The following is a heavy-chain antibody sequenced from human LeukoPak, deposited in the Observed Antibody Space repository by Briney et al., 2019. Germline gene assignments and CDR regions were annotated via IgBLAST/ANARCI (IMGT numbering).Heavy chain of an antibody. Sequence: GGSLRLSCAASGFTFSSYSMNWVRQAPGKGLEWVSYISSSSSTIYYADSVKGRFTISRDNTKNSLYLQMNSLRAEDTAVYYCAKDGGSDPDSFDIWGQGTMVTVSS. V-gene: IGHV3-48*01. J-gene: IGHJ3*02. CDR1: GFTFSSYS. D-gene: IGHD2-15*01. CDR2: ISSSSSTI. CDR3: AKDGGSDPDSFDI.